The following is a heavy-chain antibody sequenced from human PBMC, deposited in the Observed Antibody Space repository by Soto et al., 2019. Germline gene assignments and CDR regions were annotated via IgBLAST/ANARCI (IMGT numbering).Heavy chain of an antibody. CDR2: ISAYNGNT. V-gene: IGHV1-18*01. Sequence: ASVKVSCKASGYTFTSYGISWVRQAPGQGLEWMGWISAYNGNTNYAQKLQGRVTMTTDTSTSTAYMELRSLRSDDTAVYYCARSNMVSLYYYYGMDVWGQGTTVTVSS. J-gene: IGHJ6*02. CDR3: ARSNMVSLYYYYGMDV. D-gene: IGHD3-10*01. CDR1: GYTFTSYG.